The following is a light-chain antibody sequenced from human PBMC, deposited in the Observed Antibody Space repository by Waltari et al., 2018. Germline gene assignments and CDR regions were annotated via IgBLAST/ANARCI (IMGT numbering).Light chain of an antibody. Sequence: DIHMTQSPSTLSASVGDSVTITCRASQSISSWLAWYQQKPGKAPKLLIDKASSLESGVPSRFSGSGSGTEFTLTISSLQPDDFATYYCQQYNTYSGTFGQGTKVEIK. CDR2: KAS. CDR3: QQYNTYSGT. J-gene: IGKJ1*01. CDR1: QSISSW. V-gene: IGKV1-5*03.